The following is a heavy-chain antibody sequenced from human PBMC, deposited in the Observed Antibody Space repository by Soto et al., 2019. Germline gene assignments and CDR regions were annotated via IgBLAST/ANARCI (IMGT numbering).Heavy chain of an antibody. CDR2: IYHSGST. CDR3: ASPRGYCSSTSCYGKSFDI. V-gene: IGHV4-4*02. D-gene: IGHD2-2*01. J-gene: IGHJ3*02. CDR1: GGSISSSNW. Sequence: QVQLQESGPGLVKPSGTLSLTCAVSGGSISSSNWWSWVRQPPGKGLEWIGEIYHSGSTNYNPSLKSRVTISVDKSKNQFSLKLSSVTAADTAVYYCASPRGYCSSTSCYGKSFDIWGQGTMVTVSS.